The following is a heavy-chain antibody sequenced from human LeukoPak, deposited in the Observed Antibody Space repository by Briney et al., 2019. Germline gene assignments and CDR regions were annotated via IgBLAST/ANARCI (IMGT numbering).Heavy chain of an antibody. CDR3: ARGMGVLVPAATWFDP. J-gene: IGHJ5*02. D-gene: IGHD2-2*01. CDR1: GYTFTSHD. Sequence: ASVKVSCTASGYTFTSHDINWVRQATGQGLEWMGWMNPNSGGTNYAQKFQGRVTMTRDTSISTAYMDLSRLRSDDTAVYYCARGMGVLVPAATWFDPWGQGTLVTVSS. CDR2: MNPNSGGT. V-gene: IGHV1-2*02.